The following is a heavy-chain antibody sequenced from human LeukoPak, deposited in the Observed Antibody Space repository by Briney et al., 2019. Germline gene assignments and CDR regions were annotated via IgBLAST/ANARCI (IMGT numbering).Heavy chain of an antibody. CDR2: IYYSGST. CDR1: GGSISSSSYY. Sequence: SETLSLTCTVSGGSISSSSYYWGWIRQPPGKGLEWIGSIYYSGSTYYNPSLKSRVTISVDTSKNQFSLKLSSVTAADTAVYYCARQPNSRHIDPWGQGTLVTVSS. V-gene: IGHV4-39*01. D-gene: IGHD5-18*01. J-gene: IGHJ5*02. CDR3: ARQPNSRHIDP.